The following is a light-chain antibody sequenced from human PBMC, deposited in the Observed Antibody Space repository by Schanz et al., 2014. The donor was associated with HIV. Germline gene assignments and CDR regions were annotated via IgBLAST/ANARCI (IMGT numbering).Light chain of an antibody. CDR3: SSYAGTNNFV. V-gene: IGLV2-11*01. Sequence: QSALTQPRSVSGSPGQSVTISCTGTSSDVGGFKYVSWYQQHPGKAPKLIVYDVTKRPSGVPDRFSGSKSGNTASLTVSGLQAEDEAEYYCSSYAGTNNFVFGTGTKVTVL. J-gene: IGLJ1*01. CDR2: DVT. CDR1: SSDVGGFKY.